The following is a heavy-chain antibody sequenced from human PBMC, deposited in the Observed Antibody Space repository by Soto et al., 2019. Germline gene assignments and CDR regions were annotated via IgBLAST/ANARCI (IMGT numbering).Heavy chain of an antibody. CDR1: GFTFSSYA. CDR2: ISYDGSNK. J-gene: IGHJ4*02. V-gene: IGHV3-30-3*01. Sequence: PGGSLSLSCAASGFTFSSYARHWVRQAPGKRLEWVAVISYDGSNKYYADSVKGRFTISRDNSKNTLYLQMNSLRAEDTAVYYCARTEYNWNYDYFDYWGQGTLVTVSS. D-gene: IGHD1-7*01. CDR3: ARTEYNWNYDYFDY.